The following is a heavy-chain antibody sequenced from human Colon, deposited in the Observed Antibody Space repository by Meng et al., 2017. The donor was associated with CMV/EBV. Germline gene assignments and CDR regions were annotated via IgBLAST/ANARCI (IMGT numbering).Heavy chain of an antibody. CDR3: VRGQLVPFDY. Sequence: GESLKISCAVSGFSLNSYEMNWVRQAPGKGLEWVSYISSSTKYYVDSVKGRFTVSRDNAKNSLYLQMNSLRAEDTAVYYCVRGQLVPFDYWGQGILVTVSS. J-gene: IGHJ4*02. D-gene: IGHD6-6*01. V-gene: IGHV3-48*03. CDR1: GFSLNSYE. CDR2: ISSSTK.